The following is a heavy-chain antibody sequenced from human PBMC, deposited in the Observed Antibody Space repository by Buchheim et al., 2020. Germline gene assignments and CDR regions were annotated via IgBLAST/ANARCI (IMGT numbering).Heavy chain of an antibody. CDR3: ARGYRFAYYFDY. CDR2: TYHRGSP. Sequence: QLQLQESDSGLVKPSQTLSLTCAVSGDPITSGPYSWSWVRQRPGKGLEWIGYTYHRGSPNYNPSLKSRVIISVDKSKNQFSLNLRSMTAADTAVYYCARGYRFAYYFDYWGQGTL. J-gene: IGHJ4*02. D-gene: IGHD3-16*01. CDR1: GDPITSGPYS. V-gene: IGHV4-30-2*01.